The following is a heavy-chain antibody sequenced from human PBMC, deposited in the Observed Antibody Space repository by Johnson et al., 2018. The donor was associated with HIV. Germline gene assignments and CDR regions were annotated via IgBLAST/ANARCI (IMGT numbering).Heavy chain of an antibody. CDR1: GFTFSNHH. CDR3: GRESTGAGKAFDI. V-gene: IGHV3-7*01. CDR2: INRDGSDK. J-gene: IGHJ3*02. Sequence: EMQMVESGGGLVQPGGSLRLSCAASGFTFSNHHMTWVRQAPGKGLEWVANINRDGSDKYYVDSVKGRFTISRDNSQDSLYLQMNSLRVDDTAVYYCGRESTGAGKAFDIWGQGTMVTVSS. D-gene: IGHD2-8*02.